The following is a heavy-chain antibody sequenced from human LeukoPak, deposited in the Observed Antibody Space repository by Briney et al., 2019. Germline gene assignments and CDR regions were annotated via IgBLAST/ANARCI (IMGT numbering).Heavy chain of an antibody. J-gene: IGHJ5*02. D-gene: IGHD1-7*01. CDR1: GYTFTGYY. CDR3: ARGSGITGTTNWFDP. Sequence: ASVKVSCKASGYTFTGYYMHWVRQAPGQGLEWMGWINPNSGGTNYAQKFQGRVTMTRDTSISTAYMELSRLRSDDTAVYYCARGSGITGTTNWFDPWGQGTLVTVSS. V-gene: IGHV1-2*02. CDR2: INPNSGGT.